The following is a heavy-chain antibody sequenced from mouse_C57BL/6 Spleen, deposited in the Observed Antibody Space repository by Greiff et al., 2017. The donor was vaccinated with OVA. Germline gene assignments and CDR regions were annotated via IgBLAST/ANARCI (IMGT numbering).Heavy chain of an antibody. CDR2: IWRDGST. CDR1: GFSLTSYG. J-gene: IGHJ1*03. CDR3: ARHYYGSSYWYFGV. D-gene: IGHD1-1*01. Sequence: QVQLQQSGPGLVAPSQSLSITCTVSGFSLTSYGVHWVRQPPGKGLEWLVVIWRDGSTTYNSALKSSLSISKDNSKGQVFLKMNSRQTDDTAMYYCARHYYGSSYWYFGVWGTGTTVTVSS. V-gene: IGHV2-6-1*01.